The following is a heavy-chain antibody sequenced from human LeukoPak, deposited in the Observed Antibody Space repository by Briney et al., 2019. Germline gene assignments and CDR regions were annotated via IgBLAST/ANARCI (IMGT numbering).Heavy chain of an antibody. CDR1: GYTLTELS. D-gene: IGHD2-2*01. Sequence: ASVKVSCKVSGYTLTELSMHWVRQAPGKGLEWMGGFDPEDGETIYAQKFQGRFTMTEDTSTDTAYMELSSLRSEDTAVYYCATAIVVVPAGERQPFDPWGQGTLVTVSS. J-gene: IGHJ5*02. CDR3: ATAIVVVPAGERQPFDP. V-gene: IGHV1-24*01. CDR2: FDPEDGET.